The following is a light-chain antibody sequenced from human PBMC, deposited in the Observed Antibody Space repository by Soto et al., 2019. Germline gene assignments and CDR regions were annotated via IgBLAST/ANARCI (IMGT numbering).Light chain of an antibody. J-gene: IGLJ2*01. V-gene: IGLV2-23*01. CDR3: CSYAGSSTPHVV. CDR2: EGS. Sequence: QSALTQPASVSGSPGQSITISCTGTSSDVGSYNLVSWYQQHPGKAPKLMIHEGSKRPSGVSNRFSGSKSGNTASLTISGLQAEDEADYYCCSYAGSSTPHVVFGGGTKVTVL. CDR1: SSDVGSYNL.